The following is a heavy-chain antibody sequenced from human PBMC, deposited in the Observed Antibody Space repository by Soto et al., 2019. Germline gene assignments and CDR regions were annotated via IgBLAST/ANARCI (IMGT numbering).Heavy chain of an antibody. CDR3: ARAPRGHYYYYGMDV. D-gene: IGHD3-10*01. CDR2: IYSGGST. J-gene: IGHJ6*02. Sequence: GGSLRLSCAASGFTVSSNYMSWVRQAPGKGLEWVSVIYSGGSTYYADSVKGRLTISRDNSKNTLYLQMNSLRAEDTAVYYCARAPRGHYYYYGMDVWGQGTTVTVSS. V-gene: IGHV3-53*01. CDR1: GFTVSSNY.